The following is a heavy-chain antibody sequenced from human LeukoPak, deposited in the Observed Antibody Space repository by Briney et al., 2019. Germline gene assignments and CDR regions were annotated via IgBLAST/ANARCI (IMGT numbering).Heavy chain of an antibody. V-gene: IGHV3-43D*03. D-gene: IGHD6-19*01. Sequence: GGSLRLSCAASGFTFDDYAMHWVRQAPGKGLECVSLISWDGDSTYYADSVKGRFTISRDNAKNSLYLQMNSLRAEDTAVYYCARGIAVALIDYWGQGTLVTVSS. CDR2: ISWDGDST. CDR1: GFTFDDYA. J-gene: IGHJ4*02. CDR3: ARGIAVALIDY.